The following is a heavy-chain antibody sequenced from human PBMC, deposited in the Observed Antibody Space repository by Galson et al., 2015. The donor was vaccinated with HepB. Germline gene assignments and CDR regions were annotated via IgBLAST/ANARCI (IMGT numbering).Heavy chain of an antibody. CDR2: INHSGST. D-gene: IGHD3-3*01. CDR1: GGSFSGYY. Sequence: SETLSLTCAVYGGSFSGYYWSWIRQPPGKGLEWIGEINHSGSTNYNPSPKSRVTISVDTSKNQFSLKLSSVTAADTAVYYCARGLRGFWSGYYSATGYNWFDPWGQGTLVTVSS. CDR3: ARGLRGFWSGYYSATGYNWFDP. J-gene: IGHJ5*02. V-gene: IGHV4-34*01.